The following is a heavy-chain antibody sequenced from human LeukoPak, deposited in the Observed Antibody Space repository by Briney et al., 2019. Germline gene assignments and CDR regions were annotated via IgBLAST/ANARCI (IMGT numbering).Heavy chain of an antibody. CDR3: AKDAAVADSYFDY. J-gene: IGHJ4*02. CDR2: ISWNSGSI. D-gene: IGHD6-19*01. Sequence: GGSLRLSCAASGFTFDDYAMHWVRHAPGKGLEWVSGISWNSGSIGYADSVKGRFTISRDNAKNSLYLQMNSLRAEDTAVYYCAKDAAVADSYFDYWGQGTLVTVSS. V-gene: IGHV3-9*01. CDR1: GFTFDDYA.